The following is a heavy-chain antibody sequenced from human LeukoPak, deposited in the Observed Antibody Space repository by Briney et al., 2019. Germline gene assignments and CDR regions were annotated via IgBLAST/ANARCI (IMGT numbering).Heavy chain of an antibody. D-gene: IGHD2-15*01. CDR3: ARQSPNCSGGSCSDY. Sequence: GESLKISCKGSGYSFTSYWIGWVRQMPGKGLEWMGIIYPGDSDTRYSPSFQGQVTISADKSISTAYLQWSSLKASDTAMYYCARQSPNCSGGSCSDYWGQGTLVTVSS. CDR2: IYPGDSDT. CDR1: GYSFTSYW. V-gene: IGHV5-51*01. J-gene: IGHJ4*02.